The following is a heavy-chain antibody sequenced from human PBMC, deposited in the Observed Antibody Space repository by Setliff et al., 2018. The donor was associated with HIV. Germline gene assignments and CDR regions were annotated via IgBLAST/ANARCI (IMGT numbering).Heavy chain of an antibody. D-gene: IGHD6-19*01. CDR1: GASISSNSYY. Sequence: SETLSLTCSVSGASISSNSYYWGWIRQPPGKGLEWVGSIYYNGNTFYNQSLQSRVTISLDTSKNQFSLELRSVTAADTALYYCARPRRVRSRAWYWFDIWGQGTLVTVSS. CDR3: ARPRRVRSRAWYWFDI. CDR2: IYYNGNT. V-gene: IGHV4-39*07. J-gene: IGHJ5*02.